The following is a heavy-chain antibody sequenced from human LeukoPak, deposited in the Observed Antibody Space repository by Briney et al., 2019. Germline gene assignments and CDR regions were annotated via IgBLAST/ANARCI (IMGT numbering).Heavy chain of an antibody. Sequence: PGGSLRLSCADSQFTFNGSWMNWVRQAPGKGLEWVANMDPTGSQKRYVDSVRGRFTISKDNPRASLYLDMHSLRAEDTAIYYCAIWTSGNYWGQGTPVTVSS. J-gene: IGHJ4*02. V-gene: IGHV3-7*01. D-gene: IGHD1-1*01. CDR2: MDPTGSQK. CDR1: QFTFNGSW. CDR3: AIWTSGNY.